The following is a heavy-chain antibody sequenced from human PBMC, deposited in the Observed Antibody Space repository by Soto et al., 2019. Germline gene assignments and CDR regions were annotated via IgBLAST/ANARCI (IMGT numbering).Heavy chain of an antibody. J-gene: IGHJ4*02. V-gene: IGHV3-53*01. CDR2: IYSDDST. Sequence: PGGSLRPSCAASGFSVRNNYMSWVRQTPGKGLEWVSVIYSDDSTYYADSVKGRFTISRDISKNTLYLQMNSLRAEDTAVYYCAREVEATLLGQWGQGTPVTVS. CDR1: GFSVRNNY. D-gene: IGHD5-12*01. CDR3: AREVEATLLGQ.